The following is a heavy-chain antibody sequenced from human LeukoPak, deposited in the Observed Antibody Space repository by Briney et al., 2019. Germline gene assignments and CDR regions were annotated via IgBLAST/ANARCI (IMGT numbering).Heavy chain of an antibody. CDR2: IYYSGST. J-gene: IGHJ4*02. V-gene: IGHV4-39*01. CDR1: GGSISNSTYY. D-gene: IGHD3-10*01. CDR3: ARQIRGDYYFDC. Sequence: SETLSLTCTVSGGSISNSTYYWGCIRQPPGKGLEWIGTIYYSGSTYYNPSLKSRVTISVDTSKNHFSLNLSSLTAADTAVYYCARQIRGDYYFDCWGQGTLVTVSS.